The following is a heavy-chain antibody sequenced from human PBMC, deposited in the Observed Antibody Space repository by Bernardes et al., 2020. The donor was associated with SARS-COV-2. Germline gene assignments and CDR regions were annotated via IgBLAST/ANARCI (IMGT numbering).Heavy chain of an antibody. V-gene: IGHV3-30*18. Sequence: LRLSCAASGFTFSSYGMHWVRQAPGKGLEWVAVISYDGSNKYYADSVKGRFTISRDNSKNTLYLQMNSLRAEDTAVYYCAKDRIPDYDFWSGYYPHYYYGMDVWGKGTTVTVSS. CDR1: GFTFSSYG. CDR2: ISYDGSNK. D-gene: IGHD3-3*01. J-gene: IGHJ6*04. CDR3: AKDRIPDYDFWSGYYPHYYYGMDV.